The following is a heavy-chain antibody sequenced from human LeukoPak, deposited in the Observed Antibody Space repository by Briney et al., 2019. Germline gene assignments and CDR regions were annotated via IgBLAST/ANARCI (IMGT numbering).Heavy chain of an antibody. D-gene: IGHD4-17*01. CDR1: GFTVSSNY. Sequence: GGSLRLSCAASGFTVSSNYMSWVRQAPGKGLDWVSVIYSGGNTYYADSVKGRFTISRDNPKNTLYLQMNCLRAEDTAVYYCASRPSGDYPYFDYWGQGTLVTVSS. CDR2: IYSGGNT. CDR3: ASRPSGDYPYFDY. J-gene: IGHJ4*02. V-gene: IGHV3-66*01.